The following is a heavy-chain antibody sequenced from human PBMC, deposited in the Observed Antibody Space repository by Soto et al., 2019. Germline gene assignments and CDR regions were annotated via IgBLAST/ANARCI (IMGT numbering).Heavy chain of an antibody. V-gene: IGHV4-59*01. D-gene: IGHD3-10*01. CDR2: IYYSGST. J-gene: IGHJ5*02. CDR1: GGSISSYY. Sequence: SETLSLTCTVSGGSISSYYWSWIRQPPGKGLEWIGYIYYSGSTNYNPSLKSRVTISVDTSKNQFSLKLSSVTAADTAVYYCARVGRIWFGGGWFDPWGQGTLVTVSS. CDR3: ARVGRIWFGGGWFDP.